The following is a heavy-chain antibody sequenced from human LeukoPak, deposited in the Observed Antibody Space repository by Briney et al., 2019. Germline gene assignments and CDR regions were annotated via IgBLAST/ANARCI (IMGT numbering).Heavy chain of an antibody. Sequence: SGGSLRLSCAASGFTFSDYNMNWVRQAPGKGLEWVSSISSSSNYIYYADSVKGRFTISRDNAKNTLYLQMNSLRAEDTAVYYCTRGGQNDYSDYWGQGTLVTVSS. CDR1: GFTFSDYN. D-gene: IGHD3-16*01. J-gene: IGHJ4*02. V-gene: IGHV3-21*01. CDR2: ISSSSNYI. CDR3: TRGGQNDYSDY.